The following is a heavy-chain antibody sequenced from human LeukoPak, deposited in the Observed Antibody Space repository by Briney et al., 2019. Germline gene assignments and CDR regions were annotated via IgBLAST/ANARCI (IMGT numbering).Heavy chain of an antibody. D-gene: IGHD3-16*01. CDR3: AKARGAEYYYYYGMDF. CDR2: ISYDGSDK. Sequence: PGGSLRLSCAASGFTFSSYGMHWVRQAPGKGLEWVAVISYDGSDKDYADSVKGRFTISRDNSKNTLYLQMNSLRADDTAVYYCAKARGAEYYYYYGMDFWGQGTTVTVSS. J-gene: IGHJ6*02. CDR1: GFTFSSYG. V-gene: IGHV3-30*18.